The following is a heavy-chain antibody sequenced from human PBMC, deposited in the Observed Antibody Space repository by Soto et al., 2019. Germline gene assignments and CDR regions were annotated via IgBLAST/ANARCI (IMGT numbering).Heavy chain of an antibody. J-gene: IGHJ4*02. D-gene: IGHD3-10*01. Sequence: GGSLRLSCAASGFTFSSYAMSWVRQAPGKGLEWVSAISGSGGSTYYADSVKGRFTISRDNSKNTLYLQMNSLRAEDTAVYYCAKKGLPSVLWFGELLTWGQGTLVTVSS. V-gene: IGHV3-23*01. CDR2: ISGSGGST. CDR1: GFTFSSYA. CDR3: AKKGLPSVLWFGELLT.